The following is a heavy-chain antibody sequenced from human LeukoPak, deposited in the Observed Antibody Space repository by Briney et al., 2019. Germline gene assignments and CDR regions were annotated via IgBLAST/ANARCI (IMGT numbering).Heavy chain of an antibody. CDR3: AKMEDAGTLSAIDY. V-gene: IGHV3-23*01. Sequence: GGSLRLSCAVSGFTFSPYSMSWVRQVPGKGLEWVSAISGSGGSTYYADSVKGRFTISRDNSKNTLYLQMNSLRAEDTAVYYCAKMEDAGTLSAIDYWGQGTLVTVSS. J-gene: IGHJ4*02. D-gene: IGHD6-13*01. CDR1: GFTFSPYS. CDR2: ISGSGGST.